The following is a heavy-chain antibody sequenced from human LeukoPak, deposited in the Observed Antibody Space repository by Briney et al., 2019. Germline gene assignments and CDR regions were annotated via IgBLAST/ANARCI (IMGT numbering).Heavy chain of an antibody. CDR3: ARWMVGATFDY. V-gene: IGHV4-59*12. J-gene: IGHJ4*02. CDR2: IYYSGST. D-gene: IGHD1-26*01. CDR1: GGSMSSYY. Sequence: PSETLSLTCSVSGGSMSSYYWNWIRQPPGKGLEWIGYIYYSGSTNYNPSLKSRVTISVDTSKNQFSLKLSSVTAADTAVYYCARWMVGATFDYWGQGTLVTVSS.